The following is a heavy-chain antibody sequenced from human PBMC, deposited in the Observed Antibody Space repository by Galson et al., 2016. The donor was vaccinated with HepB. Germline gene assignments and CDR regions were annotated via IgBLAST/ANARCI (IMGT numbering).Heavy chain of an antibody. CDR3: ARARYPGQYCDDDCLEAHY. CDR1: GFTFRGYA. V-gene: IGHV3-23*01. CDR2: ISRTGYTR. Sequence: SLRLSCAASGFTFRGYAMSWVRQAPGKGLQWVSDISRTGYTRHYADSVRGRFTISRDNSRNTLYLQMNSLTVEDTAVYYCARARYPGQYCDDDCLEAHYWGRGTLVTVPS. D-gene: IGHD2-21*02. J-gene: IGHJ4*02.